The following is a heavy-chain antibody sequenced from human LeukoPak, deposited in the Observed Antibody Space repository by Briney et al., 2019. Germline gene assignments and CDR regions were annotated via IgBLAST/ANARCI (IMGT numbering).Heavy chain of an antibody. CDR2: INHSGST. D-gene: IGHD3-10*01. CDR3: ARRFSRFGAQAYGSGKWFDP. Sequence: SETLSLTCAVYGGSFSGYYWSWIRQPPGKGLEWIGEINHSGSTNYNPSLKSRVTISVDTSKNQFSLKLSSVAAADTAVYYCARRFSRFGAQAYGSGKWFDPWGQGTLVTVSS. J-gene: IGHJ5*02. V-gene: IGHV4-34*01. CDR1: GGSFSGYY.